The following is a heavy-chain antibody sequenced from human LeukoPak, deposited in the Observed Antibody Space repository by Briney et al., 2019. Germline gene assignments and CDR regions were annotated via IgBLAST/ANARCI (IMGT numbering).Heavy chain of an antibody. D-gene: IGHD3-16*02. CDR3: ARGHYDYVWGSYRAPYYFDY. V-gene: IGHV4-59*01. Sequence: SSETLSLTCTVSGFSISSYYWSWIRQPPGKGLEWIWYIYYSGSTNYNPSLKIRVTISVDTSKNQFSLKLSSVTAADTAVYYCARGHYDYVWGSYRAPYYFDYWGQGTLVTVSS. CDR1: GFSISSYY. CDR2: IYYSGST. J-gene: IGHJ4*02.